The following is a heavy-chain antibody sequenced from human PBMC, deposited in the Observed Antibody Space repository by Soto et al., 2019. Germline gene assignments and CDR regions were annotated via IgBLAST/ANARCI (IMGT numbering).Heavy chain of an antibody. CDR1: GGSFSGYY. Sequence: PSETLSLTCAVYGGSFSGYYWSWIRQPPGKGLEWIGEINHSGSTNYNPSLKSRVTISVDTSKNQFSLKLSSVTAADTAVYYCARGQIGVAASITYYYYYGMDVWGQGTTVTVSS. V-gene: IGHV4-34*01. D-gene: IGHD1-20*01. J-gene: IGHJ6*02. CDR2: INHSGST. CDR3: ARGQIGVAASITYYYYYGMDV.